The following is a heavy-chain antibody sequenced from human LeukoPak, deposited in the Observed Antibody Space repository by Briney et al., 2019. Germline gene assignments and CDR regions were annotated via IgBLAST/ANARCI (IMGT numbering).Heavy chain of an antibody. V-gene: IGHV3-23*01. J-gene: IGHJ4*02. CDR2: ISGSGGTT. CDR1: GFTFSSCA. Sequence: GGSLRLSCAASGFTFSSCAMSWVRQAPGKGLEWVSEISGSGGTTYYADPVKGRFTISRDNSKSTLYLQMNDLRAEDTAIYYCAKQYFGVNYFDYWGQGTLVTVSS. CDR3: AKQYFGVNYFDY. D-gene: IGHD4-17*01.